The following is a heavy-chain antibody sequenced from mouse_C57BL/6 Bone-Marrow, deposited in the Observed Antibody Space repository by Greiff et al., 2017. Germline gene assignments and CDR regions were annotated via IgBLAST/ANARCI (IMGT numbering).Heavy chain of an antibody. CDR3: ARCDYDYAMDY. D-gene: IGHD2-4*01. V-gene: IGHV1-54*01. CDR2: INPGSGGT. CDR1: GYAFTNYL. J-gene: IGHJ4*01. Sequence: VQLQQSGAELVRPGTSVKVSCKASGYAFTNYLIEWVKQRPGQGLEWIGVINPGSGGTNYNEKFKGKATLTADNSSSTAYMQLSSLTSEDSAVYFCARCDYDYAMDYWGQGTSVTVSS.